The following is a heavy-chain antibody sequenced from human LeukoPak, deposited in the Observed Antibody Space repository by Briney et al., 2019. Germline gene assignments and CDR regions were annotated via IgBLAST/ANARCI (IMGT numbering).Heavy chain of an antibody. D-gene: IGHD3-22*01. Sequence: EASVKVSCKASGGTFSSYGISGVRQAPGQGLEWMGGIIPIFGTANYAQKFQGRVTITADESTSTAYMELSSLRSEDTAVYYCASGVYYDSSGYSFEYWGQGTLVTVSS. CDR1: GGTFSSYG. J-gene: IGHJ4*02. V-gene: IGHV1-69*13. CDR3: ASGVYYDSSGYSFEY. CDR2: IIPIFGTA.